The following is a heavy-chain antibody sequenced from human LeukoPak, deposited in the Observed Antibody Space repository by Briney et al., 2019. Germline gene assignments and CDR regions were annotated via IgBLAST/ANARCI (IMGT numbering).Heavy chain of an antibody. D-gene: IGHD3-22*01. CDR1: GYTFTSYD. J-gene: IGHJ2*01. V-gene: IGHV1-2*02. CDR3: ARDAYAGSGYYTFYVGYFDL. CDR2: INPNSGGT. Sequence: ASVKVSCKASGYTFTSYDINWVRQAPGQGLEWMGWINPNSGGTNYAQKFQGRVSMTSDTSISTGYMELSRLRSDDTAVYYCARDAYAGSGYYTFYVGYFDLWGRGTLVTVSS.